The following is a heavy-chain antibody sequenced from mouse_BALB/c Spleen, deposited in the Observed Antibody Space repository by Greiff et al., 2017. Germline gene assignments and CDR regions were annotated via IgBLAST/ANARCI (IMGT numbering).Heavy chain of an antibody. CDR1: GFNITDYY. CDR2: IDPENGNT. J-gene: IGHJ4*01. CDR3: ADRDY. Sequence: VQLQQSGAELVRPGALVKLSCKASGFNITDYYMHWVKQRPEQGLEWIGWIDPENGNTIYDPKFQGKASITADTSSNTAYLQLSSLTSEDTAVYYCADRDYWGQGTSVTVSS. V-gene: IGHV14-1*02.